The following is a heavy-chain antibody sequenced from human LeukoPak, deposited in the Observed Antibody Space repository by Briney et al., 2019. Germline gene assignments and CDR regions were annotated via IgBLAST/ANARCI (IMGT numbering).Heavy chain of an antibody. D-gene: IGHD3-22*01. J-gene: IGHJ4*02. V-gene: IGHV4-61*02. CDR2: IYTRGST. Sequence: SETLSLTCAVSGGSISSGNYYWSWIRQPAGKGLEWIGRIYTRGSTSYNPTLKSRVTISSDTSKNQFSLKLSSVTAADTAVYYCARESDLSNYDRTDYWGQGTLVTVSA. CDR1: GGSISSGNYY. CDR3: ARESDLSNYDRTDY.